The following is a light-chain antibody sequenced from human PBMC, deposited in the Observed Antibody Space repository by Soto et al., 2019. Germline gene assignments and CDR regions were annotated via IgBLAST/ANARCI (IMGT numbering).Light chain of an antibody. J-gene: IGKJ5*01. CDR1: QSVSGN. CDR2: GVS. CDR3: QQYNNWPDT. V-gene: IGKV3-15*01. Sequence: EIVMTQSPATLSVSPGERATLSCRASQSVSGNLAWYQQKPGQAPRLLIYGVSTRATGIPARFSGSASGTEFSLTISSLQSEDFAVYYCQQYNNWPDTFGQGTRLEIK.